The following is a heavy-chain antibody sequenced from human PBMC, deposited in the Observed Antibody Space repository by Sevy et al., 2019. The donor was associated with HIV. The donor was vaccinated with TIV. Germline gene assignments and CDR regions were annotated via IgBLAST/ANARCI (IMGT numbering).Heavy chain of an antibody. CDR1: GGSISSYY. Sequence: SEILSLTCTVSGGSISSYYWSWIRQPAGKGLEWIGRIYTSGSTNYNPSLKSRVTMSVDTSKNQFSLKLSSVTAADTAVYYCAREWDDYRDDGRGFDSWGHGTLVTVSS. CDR2: IYTSGST. J-gene: IGHJ4*01. CDR3: AREWDDYRDDGRGFDS. V-gene: IGHV4-4*07. D-gene: IGHD4-17*01.